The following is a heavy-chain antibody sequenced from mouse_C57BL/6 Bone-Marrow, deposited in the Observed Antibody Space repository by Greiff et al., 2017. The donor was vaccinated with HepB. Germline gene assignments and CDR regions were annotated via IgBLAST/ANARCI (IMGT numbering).Heavy chain of an antibody. Sequence: VQLVESGAELVRPGTSVKVSCKASGYAFTNYLMEWVKQRPGQGLEWIGVINPGSGGTNYNEKFKGKATLTADKSSSTAYMQLSSLTSEDSAVYFCASGTPDYFDYWGQGTTLTVSS. D-gene: IGHD4-1*01. J-gene: IGHJ2*01. CDR1: GYAFTNYL. CDR3: ASGTPDYFDY. CDR2: INPGSGGT. V-gene: IGHV1-54*01.